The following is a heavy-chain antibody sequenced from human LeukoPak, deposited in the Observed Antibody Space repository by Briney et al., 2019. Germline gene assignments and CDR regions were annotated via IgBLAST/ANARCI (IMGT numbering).Heavy chain of an antibody. D-gene: IGHD3-9*01. V-gene: IGHV1-46*02. J-gene: IGHJ4*02. CDR1: GYIFKNYN. CDR2: INPSGGSASYTDSPTCDST. Sequence: ASVKVSCKASGYIFKNYNMHWVRQAPGQGLEWMGIINPSGGSASYTDSPTCDSTIYAQKFQGRLTVTGDVSTSTAYLELRSLRSEDTAVYYCARVSTYYDALTGYYEPFAYWGQGTLVTVSS. CDR3: ARVSTYYDALTGYYEPFAY.